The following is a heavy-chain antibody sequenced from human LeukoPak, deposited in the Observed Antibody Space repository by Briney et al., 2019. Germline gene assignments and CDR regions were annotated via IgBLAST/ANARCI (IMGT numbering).Heavy chain of an antibody. CDR1: GFTFSSYG. Sequence: PGGSLRLSCAASGFTFSSYGMHWVRQAPGKGLEWVAVISYDGSNKYYADSVKGRFTTSRDNSKNTLYLQMNSLRAEDTAVYYCAKYSCSSTSCHYGMDVWGQGTTVTVSS. CDR2: ISYDGSNK. D-gene: IGHD2-2*01. V-gene: IGHV3-30*18. J-gene: IGHJ6*02. CDR3: AKYSCSSTSCHYGMDV.